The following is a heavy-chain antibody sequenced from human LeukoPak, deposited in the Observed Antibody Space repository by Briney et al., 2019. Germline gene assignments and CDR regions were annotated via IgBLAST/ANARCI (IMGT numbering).Heavy chain of an antibody. CDR1: GFAFSSYA. CDR3: ARDRVDYGSGSFYFDY. D-gene: IGHD3-10*01. CDR2: ISYDGSNK. V-gene: IGHV3-30-3*01. J-gene: IGHJ4*02. Sequence: PGGSLRLSCAASGFAFSSYAMHWVRQAPGKGLEWVAVISYDGSNKYYADSVKGRFTISRDNSKNTLYLQMNSLRAEDTAVYYCARDRVDYGSGSFYFDYWGQGTLVTVSS.